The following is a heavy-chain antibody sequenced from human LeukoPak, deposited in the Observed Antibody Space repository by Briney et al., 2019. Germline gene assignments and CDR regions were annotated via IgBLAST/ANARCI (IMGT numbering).Heavy chain of an antibody. CDR2: VYHSGST. Sequence: SETLSLTCSVSGGSISSYYLSWIRQPPGKGLEWIGSVYHSGSTNYNPSLKSRVTMSVDTSKNQFSLKLRSVTAADTAVYYCANGGYCSSSSCYPKWFDPWGQGTLVTVFS. D-gene: IGHD2-2*01. J-gene: IGHJ5*02. CDR1: GGSISSYY. V-gene: IGHV4-59*01. CDR3: ANGGYCSSSSCYPKWFDP.